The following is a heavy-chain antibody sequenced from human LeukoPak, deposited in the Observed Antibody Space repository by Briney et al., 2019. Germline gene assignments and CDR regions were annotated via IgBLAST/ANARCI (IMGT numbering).Heavy chain of an antibody. CDR2: IYTTGST. CDR3: ARRVETDWYFDL. J-gene: IGHJ2*01. CDR1: GGSINNYY. D-gene: IGHD5-24*01. Sequence: SETLSLTCTVSGGSINNYYWSWIRQPAGKGLEWIGRIYTTGSTNYNPSLKSRVTMSVDTSKNQFSLKLSSVTAADTAVYYCARRVETDWYFDLWGRGTLVTVSS. V-gene: IGHV4-4*07.